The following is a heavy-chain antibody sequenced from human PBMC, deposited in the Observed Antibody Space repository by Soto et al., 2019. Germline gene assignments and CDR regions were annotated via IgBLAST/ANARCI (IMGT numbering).Heavy chain of an antibody. CDR1: GGSISSYY. CDR3: ASAYCGGDCYFWGDAFDI. D-gene: IGHD2-21*02. V-gene: IGHV4-59*01. J-gene: IGHJ3*02. CDR2: IYYSGST. Sequence: PSETLSLTCTVSGGSISSYYWSWIRQPPGKGLEWIGYIYYSGSTNYNPSLKSRVTISVDTSKNQFSLKLSSVTAADTAMYYCASAYCGGDCYFWGDAFDIWGQGTMVTVSS.